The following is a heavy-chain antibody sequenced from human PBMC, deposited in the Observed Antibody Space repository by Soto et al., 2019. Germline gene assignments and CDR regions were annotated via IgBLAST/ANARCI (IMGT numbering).Heavy chain of an antibody. CDR1: GFTFSNYW. Sequence: EVQLVESGGGLVQPGGSLRLSCTASGFTFSNYWMYWVRQGPGKGLVWVSRINGDGSSTSYADSVKGRFTISRDNARNTLYLQMSSLRDEDTAVYYCASELFNYFGVSGSSYWGQGTLVTVSS. D-gene: IGHD3-22*01. CDR2: INGDGSST. CDR3: ASELFNYFGVSGSSY. J-gene: IGHJ4*02. V-gene: IGHV3-74*01.